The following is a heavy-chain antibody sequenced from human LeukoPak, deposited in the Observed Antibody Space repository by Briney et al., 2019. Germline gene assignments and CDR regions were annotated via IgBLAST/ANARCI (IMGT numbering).Heavy chain of an antibody. CDR1: GFTVSSNY. Sequence: GGSLRLSCAASGFTVSSNYMSWVRQAPGKGLEWVSVIYNGGSTYYADSVKGRFTISRDNSKNTLYLQMNSLRAEDTAVYYCASPYYYGSGSYNLGAFDIWGQGTMVTVSS. J-gene: IGHJ3*02. D-gene: IGHD3-10*01. CDR2: IYNGGST. V-gene: IGHV3-66*01. CDR3: ASPYYYGSGSYNLGAFDI.